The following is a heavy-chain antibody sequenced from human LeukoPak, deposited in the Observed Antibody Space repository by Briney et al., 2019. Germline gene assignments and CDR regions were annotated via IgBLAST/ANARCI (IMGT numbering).Heavy chain of an antibody. CDR2: INTNGSST. D-gene: IGHD2-15*01. V-gene: IGHV3-74*01. CDR3: ARDSAAHFDH. CDR1: GFTFSSYW. J-gene: IGHJ4*02. Sequence: GGSLRLSCAASGFTFSSYWMHWVRQAPGEGLVWVSRINTNGSSTIYADSVKGRFTMSRDNAKNTLYLQMNSLRAEDTAVYYCARDSAAHFDHWGQGTLVTVSS.